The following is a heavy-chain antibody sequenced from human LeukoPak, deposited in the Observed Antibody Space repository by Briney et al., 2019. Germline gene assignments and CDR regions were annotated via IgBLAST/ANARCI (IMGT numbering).Heavy chain of an antibody. CDR3: ARAGTGTSVRWDY. D-gene: IGHD1-7*01. J-gene: IGHJ4*02. CDR1: GYTFTSYY. CDR2: INPSGDST. V-gene: IGHV1-46*01. Sequence: ASVKISCKASGYTFTSYYMHWVRQAPGQGLEWMGIINPSGDSTSYAQNFQGTVTMTRDTSTSTVYMEVTSLRSEDAAVYYCARAGTGTSVRWDYWGQGTLVTVSS.